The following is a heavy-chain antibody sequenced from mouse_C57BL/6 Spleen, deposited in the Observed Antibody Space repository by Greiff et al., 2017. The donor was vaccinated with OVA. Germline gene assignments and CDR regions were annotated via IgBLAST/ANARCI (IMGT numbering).Heavy chain of an antibody. CDR3: AGRNSNWYFDV. Sequence: EVMLVESGGDLVKPGGSLKLSCAASGFTFSSYGMSWVRQTPDKRLAWVATISSGGSYTYYPDSVKGRFTISRDTAKNTLYLQMSSLKSEDTAMYYCAGRNSNWYFDVWGTGTTVTVSS. CDR2: ISSGGSYT. V-gene: IGHV5-6*02. CDR1: GFTFSSYG. J-gene: IGHJ1*03.